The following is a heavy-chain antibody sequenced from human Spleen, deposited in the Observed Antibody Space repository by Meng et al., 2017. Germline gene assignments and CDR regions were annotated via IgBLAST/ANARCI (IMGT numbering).Heavy chain of an antibody. CDR3: ARGAGGTVTT. CDR1: GVSISSGDYY. CDR2: IYHSGST. Sequence: QVQLQESGPGLVKPSQTLSLTCTVSGVSISSGDYYWTWIRQPPGKGLEWIGYIYHSGSTAYNPSLMSRVTISVDRSKNQFSLKLTSVTAADTAVYYCARGAGGTVTTWGQGTLVTVSS. D-gene: IGHD4-17*01. V-gene: IGHV4-30-2*01. J-gene: IGHJ4*02.